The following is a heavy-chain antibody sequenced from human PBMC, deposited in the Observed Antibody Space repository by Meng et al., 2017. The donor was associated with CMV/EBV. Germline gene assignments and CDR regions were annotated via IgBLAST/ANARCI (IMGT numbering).Heavy chain of an antibody. CDR2: ISAYNGNT. CDR1: GYTFTSYG. D-gene: IGHD1-26*01. V-gene: IGHV1-18*01. J-gene: IGHJ4*02. Sequence: ASVKVSCKASGYTFTSYGISWVRQAPGQGLEWMGWISAYNGNTNYAQKLQGRVTMTTDTSTSTAYMELRSLRSDDTAVYYCARDGVRIVGATTVDYWGQGTLVTVSS. CDR3: ARDGVRIVGATTVDY.